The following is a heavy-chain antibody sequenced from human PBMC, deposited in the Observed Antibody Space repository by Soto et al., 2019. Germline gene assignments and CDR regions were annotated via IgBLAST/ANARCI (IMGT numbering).Heavy chain of an antibody. CDR1: GFTLGNYY. J-gene: IGHJ3*02. CDR2: ISSSGSTI. V-gene: IGHV3-11*01. D-gene: IGHD6-19*01. Sequence: GSRILSCPASGFTLGNYYRSGIHQAPGNGREWVSYISSSGSTIYYADSVKGRITISRDNAKNSLYLQMNSLRAEDTAAYYCERDCSSGWYTDAFDIWGQGTMVTV. CDR3: ERDCSSGWYTDAFDI.